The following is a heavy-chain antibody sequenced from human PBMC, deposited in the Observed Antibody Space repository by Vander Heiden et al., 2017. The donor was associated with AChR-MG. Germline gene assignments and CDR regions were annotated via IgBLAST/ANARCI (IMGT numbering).Heavy chain of an antibody. CDR3: ARGRGRDGYNNLDY. J-gene: IGHJ4*02. V-gene: IGHV1-69*04. CDR2: IIPSLGIA. Sequence: QVQLVQSRAAGTTPLSSVRASCTASRGTCRSYAISGERQAHGQGLEWMGRIIPSLGIANYAQKFQSIVTITADKSTSTAYMELSRLRSEDTAVYYCARGRGRDGYNNLDYWGQGTLVTVSS. CDR1: RGTCRSYA. D-gene: IGHD4-4*01.